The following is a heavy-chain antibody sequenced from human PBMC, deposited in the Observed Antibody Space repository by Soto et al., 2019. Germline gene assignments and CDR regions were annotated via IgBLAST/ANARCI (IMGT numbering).Heavy chain of an antibody. CDR2: IYSGGST. J-gene: IGHJ4*02. CDR3: ARDRGFGELTIDY. CDR1: GFTVSSNY. V-gene: IGHV3-53*01. Sequence: EVQLVESGGGLIQPGGSLRLSCAASGFTVSSNYMSWVRQAPGKGLEWVSVIYSGGSTYYADSVKGRFTISRDNSKNTLYLQMNSLRAEDTAVYYCARDRGFGELTIDYWGQGTLVTVSS. D-gene: IGHD3-10*01.